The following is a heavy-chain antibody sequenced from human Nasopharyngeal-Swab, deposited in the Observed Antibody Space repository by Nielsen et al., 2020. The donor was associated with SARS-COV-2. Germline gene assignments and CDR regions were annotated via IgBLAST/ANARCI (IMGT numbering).Heavy chain of an antibody. CDR1: GDSISNNNYY. Sequence: SETLSLTCTISGDSISNNNYYWGWIRQPPGKGLEWIGMIYYSWTTYDNPSLKSRVTISVDTPESQFSLKLNSVTAADTAVYYCARRDRYYDFWMDWGQGTLVTVSS. J-gene: IGHJ4*02. V-gene: IGHV4-39*01. D-gene: IGHD3-3*01. CDR2: IYYSWTT. CDR3: ARRDRYYDFWMD.